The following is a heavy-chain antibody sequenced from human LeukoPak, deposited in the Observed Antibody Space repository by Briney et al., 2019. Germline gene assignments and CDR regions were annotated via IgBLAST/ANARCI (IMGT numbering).Heavy chain of an antibody. CDR1: GESVSSNSAA. Sequence: SQTLSLTSAISGESVSSNSAAWDWIRQSPSRGLEWLGWTYFRSQWYNDYAVSVKSRITNNPDTSKNQFSLQLNSVTPEDTAVYYCARAHGSIKRGFDYWGQGTLVTVSS. V-gene: IGHV6-1*01. CDR2: TYFRSQWYN. J-gene: IGHJ4*02. CDR3: ARAHGSIKRGFDY. D-gene: IGHD3-10*01.